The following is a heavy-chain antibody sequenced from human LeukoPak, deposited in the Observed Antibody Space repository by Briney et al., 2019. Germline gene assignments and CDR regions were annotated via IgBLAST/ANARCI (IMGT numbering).Heavy chain of an antibody. CDR3: ARDWRHYGDLPLDY. Sequence: GGSLRLSCAASGFTFSSYSMNWVRQAPGKGLEWVSSISSSSSYIYYADSLKGRFTISRDNAKNSLYLQMNSLRAEDTAVYYCARDWRHYGDLPLDYWGRGTLVTVSS. J-gene: IGHJ4*02. D-gene: IGHD4-17*01. V-gene: IGHV3-21*01. CDR2: ISSSSSYI. CDR1: GFTFSSYS.